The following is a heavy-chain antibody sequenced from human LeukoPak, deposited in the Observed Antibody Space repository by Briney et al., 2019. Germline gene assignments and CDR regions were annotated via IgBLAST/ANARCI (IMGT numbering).Heavy chain of an antibody. CDR3: ARQWGSSWFRYFDY. V-gene: IGHV4-59*08. J-gene: IGHJ4*02. CDR1: GGSISSYY. Sequence: SETLSLTCTVSGGSISSYYWSWIRQPPGKGLEWIGYIYYSGSTNYNPSLKSRVTISVDTSKNQFSLKLSSVTAADTAVYYCARQWGSSWFRYFDYWGQGTLVTVSS. D-gene: IGHD6-13*01. CDR2: IYYSGST.